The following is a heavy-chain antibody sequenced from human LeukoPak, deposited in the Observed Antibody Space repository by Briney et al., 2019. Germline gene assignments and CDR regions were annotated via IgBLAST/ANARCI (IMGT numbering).Heavy chain of an antibody. V-gene: IGHV1-69*01. CDR2: IIPIFGTA. J-gene: IGHJ3*02. Sequence: SVNVSCKASGGTFSSYAISWVRQAPGQGLEWMGGIIPIFGTANYAQKFQGRVTITADESTSTAYMELSSLRSEDTAVYYCARVYYDSSGYPDAFDIWGQGTMVTVSS. CDR1: GGTFSSYA. D-gene: IGHD3-22*01. CDR3: ARVYYDSSGYPDAFDI.